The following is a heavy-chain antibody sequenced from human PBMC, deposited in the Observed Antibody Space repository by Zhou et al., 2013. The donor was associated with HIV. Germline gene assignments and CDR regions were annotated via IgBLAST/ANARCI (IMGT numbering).Heavy chain of an antibody. V-gene: IGHV1-69*05. D-gene: IGHD2-21*01. CDR2: IIPIFGTA. CDR3: ARARACGGDCYEYFQH. J-gene: IGHJ1*01. Sequence: QVQLVQSGAEVKKPGSSVKVSCKASGGTFSSYAISWVRQAPGQGLEWMGGIIPIFGTANYAQKFQGRVTITTDESTSTAYMELSSLRSEDTAVYYCARARACGGDCYEYFQHWGQGTLVTVSS. CDR1: GGTFSSYA.